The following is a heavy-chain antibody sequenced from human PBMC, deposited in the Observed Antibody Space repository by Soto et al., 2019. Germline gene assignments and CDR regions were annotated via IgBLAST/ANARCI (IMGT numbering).Heavy chain of an antibody. V-gene: IGHV1-69*01. J-gene: IGHJ5*02. CDR2: IIPVFGKE. Sequence: QLQLVQSGAEVKKPGSSVKVSCKASGGTFSNFAINWVRQAPGQGLEWMGGIIPVFGKEKYAQKFQGRVQFTADESTSTAYMEVNSLTSEDTAVYYCARGSPTTVTTWFDPWGQGTLVTVSS. D-gene: IGHD4-17*01. CDR1: GGTFSNFA. CDR3: ARGSPTTVTTWFDP.